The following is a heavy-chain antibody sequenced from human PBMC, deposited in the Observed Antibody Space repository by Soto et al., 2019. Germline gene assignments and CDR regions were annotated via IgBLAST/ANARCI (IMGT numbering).Heavy chain of an antibody. D-gene: IGHD4-17*01. Sequence: ASVKVSCKASGYTFTKFDINRMRQATGQGLEWMGWMNPNSGNTGYAQKFQGRVTMTRNTSITTAYMELSTLRSEDTAVYYCVRGDYGDYSHWFDPWGQGTLVTVSS. CDR2: MNPNSGNT. V-gene: IGHV1-8*01. CDR1: GYTFTKFD. J-gene: IGHJ5*02. CDR3: VRGDYGDYSHWFDP.